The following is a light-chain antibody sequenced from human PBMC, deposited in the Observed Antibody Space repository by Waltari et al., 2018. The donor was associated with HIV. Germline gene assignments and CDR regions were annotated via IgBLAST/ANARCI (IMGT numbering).Light chain of an antibody. V-gene: IGLV1-44*01. J-gene: IGLJ1*01. CDR2: NNS. CDR3: AAWDARLDGLYF. Sequence: QSVLTQPPSASGTPGQRVTIPCSGSGSHIGNYTVNWSQLPPWTDPKLLIYNNSRRPSGVPDRVSGSKSGTSAALAISGLQSDDEAGYYCAAWDARLDGLYFFGTGTRVTVL. CDR1: GSHIGNYT.